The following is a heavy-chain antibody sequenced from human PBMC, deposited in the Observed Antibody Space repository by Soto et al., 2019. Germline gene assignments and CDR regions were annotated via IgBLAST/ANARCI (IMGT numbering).Heavy chain of an antibody. Sequence: VQLVESGGGLVKPGGSLRLSCAASGFTFSNAWMSWVRQAPGKGLEWVGRIKSKTDGGTTDYAAPGKGRFTISRDDSRNTLYLQMNSLKTEDTAVYYCTTVGAYYDILTGYYYWGQGTLVTVSS. CDR3: TTVGAYYDILTGYYY. D-gene: IGHD3-9*01. CDR2: IKSKTDGGTT. CDR1: GFTFSNAW. J-gene: IGHJ4*02. V-gene: IGHV3-15*01.